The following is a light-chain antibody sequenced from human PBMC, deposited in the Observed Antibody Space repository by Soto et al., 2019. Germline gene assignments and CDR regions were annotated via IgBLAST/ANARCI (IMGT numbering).Light chain of an antibody. V-gene: IGLV1-36*01. CDR1: SSNIGTYA. CDR2: YDD. Sequence: QSVLTQSPSVSEAPRLTVTLSCSGSSSNIGTYAVTWYQHLPGKAPKLLIYYDDVRPSGVPDRCSASKSGPSASLAIRALQSADEGDYYCATWDDSRNALVFGGGTKVTVL. CDR3: ATWDDSRNALV. J-gene: IGLJ2*01.